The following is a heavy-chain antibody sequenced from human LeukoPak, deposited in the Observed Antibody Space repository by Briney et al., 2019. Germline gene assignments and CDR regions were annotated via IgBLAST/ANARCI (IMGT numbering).Heavy chain of an antibody. V-gene: IGHV1-18*01. CDR3: LRRQALRGRHRAFDP. D-gene: IGHD6-25*01. Sequence: ASVKVSCKASGYTFTSYGISWVRQAPGQGLEWMGWISAYNGNTNYAQKLQGRVTMTTDTSTSTAYMELISLRFEDTAVYYCLRRQALRGRHRAFDPWGQGTLVTVTS. CDR2: ISAYNGNT. CDR1: GYTFTSYG. J-gene: IGHJ5*02.